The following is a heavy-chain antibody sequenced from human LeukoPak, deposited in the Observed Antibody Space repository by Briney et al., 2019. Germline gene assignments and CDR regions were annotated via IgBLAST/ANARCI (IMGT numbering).Heavy chain of an antibody. CDR3: ASIRYYYDSSGYYPYYFDY. V-gene: IGHV1-69*06. D-gene: IGHD3-22*01. J-gene: IGHJ4*02. Sequence: SVKVSCKASGGTFSSYAISWVRQAPGQGLEWMGGIIPIFGTANYAQKFQGRVTITADKSTSTAYMELSSLRSEDTAVYYCASIRYYYDSSGYYPYYFDYWGQGTLVTVSS. CDR2: IIPIFGTA. CDR1: GGTFSSYA.